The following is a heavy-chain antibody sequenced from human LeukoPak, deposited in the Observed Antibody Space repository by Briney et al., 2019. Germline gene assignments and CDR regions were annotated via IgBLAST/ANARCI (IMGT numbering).Heavy chain of an antibody. D-gene: IGHD6-19*01. CDR3: AKDNRRHYTSGPNPDSLH. CDR2: IDSTGAYT. Sequence: HPGGSLRLSCAASGFIFSNYAMSWVRQAPGKGLEWVSAIDSTGAYTWYADSVKGRFTISKDSSKTILYLQMDSLRVEDTAFYYYAKDNRRHYTSGPNPDSLHWGQGALVTVSS. V-gene: IGHV3-23*01. J-gene: IGHJ4*02. CDR1: GFIFSNYA.